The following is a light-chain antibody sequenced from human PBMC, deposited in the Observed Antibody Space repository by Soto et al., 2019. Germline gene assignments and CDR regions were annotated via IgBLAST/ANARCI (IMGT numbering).Light chain of an antibody. CDR2: GAS. V-gene: IGKV3-15*01. J-gene: IGKJ4*01. CDR3: QQYDTWPPLT. Sequence: IVMTQSQATLSVSPGQTTTVSCRASQSIKNNLAWYQQKPGQAPRLLIYGASTRATGVPDRFSGSGSGTEFALTISSLQSEDFAVYYCQQYDTWPPLTFGGGTKVEIK. CDR1: QSIKNN.